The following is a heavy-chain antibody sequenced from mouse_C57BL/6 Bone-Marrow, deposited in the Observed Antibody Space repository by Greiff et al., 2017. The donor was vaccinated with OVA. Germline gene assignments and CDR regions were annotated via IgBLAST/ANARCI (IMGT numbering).Heavy chain of an antibody. V-gene: IGHV5-4*01. CDR1: GFTFSSYA. CDR2: ISDGGSYT. D-gene: IGHD2-4*01. Sequence: EVQLVESGGGLVKPGGSLKLSCAASGFTFSSYAMSWVRQTPEKRLEWVATISDGGSYTYYPDNVKGRFTISRDNAKNNLYLQMSHLKSEDTAMYYCAGAYYDYPWFAYWGQGTLVTVSA. J-gene: IGHJ3*01. CDR3: AGAYYDYPWFAY.